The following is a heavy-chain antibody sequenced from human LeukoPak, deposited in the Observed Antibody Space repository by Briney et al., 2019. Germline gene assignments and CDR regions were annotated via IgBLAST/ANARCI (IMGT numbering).Heavy chain of an antibody. CDR2: IYYSGST. CDR1: GGSISSSSYY. D-gene: IGHD4-17*01. V-gene: IGHV4-39*07. J-gene: IGHJ4*02. CDR3: ARSYGDNLDY. Sequence: SETLSLTCTVSGGSISSSSYYWGWIRQPPGKGLEWIGSIYYSGSTYYNPSLKSRVTISVDTSKNQFSLKLSSVTAADTAVYYCARSYGDNLDYWGQGTLVTVSS.